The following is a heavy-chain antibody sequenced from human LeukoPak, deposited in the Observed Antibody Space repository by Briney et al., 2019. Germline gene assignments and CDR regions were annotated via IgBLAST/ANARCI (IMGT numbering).Heavy chain of an antibody. J-gene: IGHJ5*02. D-gene: IGHD5-12*01. V-gene: IGHV4-31*03. Sequence: SQTRSLTCTVSGGSISSGGYYWSWIRQHPGKGLEWIGYIYYSGSTYYNPSLKSRVTISVDTSKNQFSLKLSSVTAADTAVYYCARAGVATIPFDPWGQGTLVTVSS. CDR3: ARAGVATIPFDP. CDR1: GGSISSGGYY. CDR2: IYYSGST.